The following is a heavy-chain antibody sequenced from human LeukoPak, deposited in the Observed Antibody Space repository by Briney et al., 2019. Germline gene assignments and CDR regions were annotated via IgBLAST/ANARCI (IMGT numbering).Heavy chain of an antibody. CDR3: ARVSGGNSNSILY. V-gene: IGHV1-8*01. CDR2: MNPNSGAT. D-gene: IGHD6-6*01. J-gene: IGHJ4*02. Sequence: ASVKVSCKASGYTFTSYDFNWLRQATGQGPEWMGWMNPNSGATGYAQKFQGRVTMTRDTPTSTVYMDLSSLRSEDTAVYYCARVSGGNSNSILYWGQGTLVTVSS. CDR1: GYTFTSYD.